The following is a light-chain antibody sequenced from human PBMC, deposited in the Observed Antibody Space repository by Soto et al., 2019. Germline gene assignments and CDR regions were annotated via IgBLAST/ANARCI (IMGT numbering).Light chain of an antibody. CDR3: MQDLETPFT. Sequence: DVVMSQSPLSLPVTPGESASISCRSSQSLLHVNGYNYLEWYVQKPGQSPQLLIYFGSIRASGVPDRFSGSGSGTDFTLKISRVEAEDVGVYYCMQDLETPFTFGHGTTVDIK. CDR1: QSLLHVNGYNY. V-gene: IGKV2-28*01. J-gene: IGKJ3*01. CDR2: FGS.